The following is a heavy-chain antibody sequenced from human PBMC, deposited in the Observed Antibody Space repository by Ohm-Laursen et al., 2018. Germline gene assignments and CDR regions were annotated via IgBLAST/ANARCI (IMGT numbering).Heavy chain of an antibody. CDR1: GYTFTGYY. D-gene: IGHD3-3*01. Sequence: SVKVSCKASGYTFTGYYMHWVRQAPGQGLEWMGIIKSTDDTRTYAQKFQGRVTMTKDRSTSTVYMELSSLRSDDTAVYYCARDFEWATDVWGQGTLVTVSS. J-gene: IGHJ6*02. CDR3: ARDFEWATDV. CDR2: IKSTDDTR. V-gene: IGHV1-46*01.